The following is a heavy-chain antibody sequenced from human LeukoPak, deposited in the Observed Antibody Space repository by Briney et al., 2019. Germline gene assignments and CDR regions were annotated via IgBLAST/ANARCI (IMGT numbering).Heavy chain of an antibody. CDR1: GFTFSSYA. J-gene: IGHJ3*02. Sequence: PGGSLRLSCAASGFTFSSYAMHWVRQAPGKGLEWVAVISYDGSNKYYADSVKGRFTISRDNSKNTLYLQMNSLRAEDTAVYYCAKPSGSYSVYVDAFDIWGQGTMVTVSS. V-gene: IGHV3-30*04. D-gene: IGHD1-26*01. CDR3: AKPSGSYSVYVDAFDI. CDR2: ISYDGSNK.